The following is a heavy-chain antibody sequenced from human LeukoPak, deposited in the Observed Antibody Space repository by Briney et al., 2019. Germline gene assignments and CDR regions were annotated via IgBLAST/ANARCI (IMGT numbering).Heavy chain of an antibody. CDR1: GYTFTGYY. J-gene: IGHJ5*02. D-gene: IGHD3-3*01. Sequence: ASVKVSCKASGYTFTGYYMHWVRQAPGQGLEWMGWINPNCGGTNYAQKFQGRVTMTRDTSISTAYMELSRLRSDDTAVYYCARKRSLDFWGGSEKNWFDPWGQGTLVTVSS. V-gene: IGHV1-2*02. CDR2: INPNCGGT. CDR3: ARKRSLDFWGGSEKNWFDP.